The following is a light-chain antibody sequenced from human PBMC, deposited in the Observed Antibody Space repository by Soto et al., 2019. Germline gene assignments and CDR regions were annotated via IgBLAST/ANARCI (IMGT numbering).Light chain of an antibody. Sequence: DIQMTQSPSSLSASVGDRVTITCRASQSLSNYLNWYQQKPGKAPKLLIYAASSVQSGVPSTLSGSGPGTDFTPTISSLQPEAFPPDAYQQSYTTLFASGTGTNVYI. CDR2: AAS. V-gene: IGKV1-39*01. CDR3: QQSYTTLFA. J-gene: IGKJ3*01. CDR1: QSLSNY.